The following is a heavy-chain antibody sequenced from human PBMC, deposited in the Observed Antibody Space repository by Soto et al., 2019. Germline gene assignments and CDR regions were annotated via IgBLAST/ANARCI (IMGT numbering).Heavy chain of an antibody. J-gene: IGHJ4*02. D-gene: IGHD3-10*01. CDR1: GVSISSGDW. V-gene: IGHV4-4*02. CDR2: IHHSGST. CDR3: ARTDYGSGSYYNFDF. Sequence: SETLSLTCAVSGVSISSGDWWSWVRQSQGKGLEWIGEIHHSGSTNYNPSLKSRVFISVDKSKNQFSLNLSSVTAADTAVYYCARTDYGSGSYYNFDFWGQGTLVTVSS.